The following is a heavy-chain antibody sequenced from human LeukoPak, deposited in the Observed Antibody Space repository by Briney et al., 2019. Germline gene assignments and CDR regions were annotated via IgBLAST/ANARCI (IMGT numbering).Heavy chain of an antibody. J-gene: IGHJ4*02. Sequence: GSLRLSCAASGFTFSSYAMSWVRQAPGKGLEWVSAISGSGGSTYYADSVKGRFTISRDNSKNTLYLQMNSLRAEDTAVYYCAKGDGLAKYYDFWSGYFRLFDYWGQGTLVTVSS. CDR2: ISGSGGST. CDR1: GFTFSSYA. V-gene: IGHV3-23*01. CDR3: AKGDGLAKYYDFWSGYFRLFDY. D-gene: IGHD3-3*01.